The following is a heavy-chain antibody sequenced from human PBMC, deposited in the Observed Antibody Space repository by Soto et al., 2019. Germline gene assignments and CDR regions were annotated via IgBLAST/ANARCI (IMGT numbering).Heavy chain of an antibody. D-gene: IGHD2-8*02. CDR2: ISGSGGSS. J-gene: IGHJ6*02. CDR1: GFTFSSYA. Sequence: EVQLLESGGGLVQPGGSLRLSCAASGFTFSSYAMSWVRQAPGKGLEWVSAISGSGGSSYYADSVKGRFTISRDNSKNTLYLQMNSLRAEDTAVYYCAKDRLVAPYYYYCMDVWGQGTTVTVSS. CDR3: AKDRLVAPYYYYCMDV. V-gene: IGHV3-23*01.